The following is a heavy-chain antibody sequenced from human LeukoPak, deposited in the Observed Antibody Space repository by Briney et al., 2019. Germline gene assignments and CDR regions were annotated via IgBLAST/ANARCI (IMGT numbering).Heavy chain of an antibody. J-gene: IGHJ4*02. Sequence: GGSLRLSCAASGFTFSSYWMSWVRQAPGKGLEWVANIKQDGSEKYYVDSVKGRFTISRDNAKNSLYLQMNSLRAEDTAVYYCARDLGYCSSTSCDYFDYWGQGTLVTVSS. CDR1: GFTFSSYW. D-gene: IGHD2-2*01. CDR2: IKQDGSEK. CDR3: ARDLGYCSSTSCDYFDY. V-gene: IGHV3-7*01.